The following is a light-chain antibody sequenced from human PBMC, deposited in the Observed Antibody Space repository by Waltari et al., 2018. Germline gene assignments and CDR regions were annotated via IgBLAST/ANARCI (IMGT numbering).Light chain of an antibody. CDR2: KDT. CDR3: YSAADYNLV. Sequence: SSVSVSPGQTANITCSGDVLAKKYTRWFQQKPGQAPVLVIYKDTERPSGIPERYSGSSPGTTVTLIISGAQVEDEADYFCYSAADYNLVFGGGTKLTVL. CDR1: VLAKKY. V-gene: IGLV3-27*01. J-gene: IGLJ2*01.